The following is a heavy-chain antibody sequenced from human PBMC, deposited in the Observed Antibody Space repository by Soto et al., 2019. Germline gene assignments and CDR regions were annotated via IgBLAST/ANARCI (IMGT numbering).Heavy chain of an antibody. CDR1: GFPFSYYW. Sequence: EVQLAESGGGLVNPGGSLTLSCVASGFPFSYYWMSWVRQAPGKGLEWVAGIKSETDGGTTDYAAPVEGRFTISRDDSKNTLNLQMNSLKTEDTAVYYCVTYDFIWGSYRVRWAYWGQGTLVTVSS. J-gene: IGHJ4*02. CDR3: VTYDFIWGSYRVRWAY. V-gene: IGHV3-15*01. CDR2: IKSETDGGTT. D-gene: IGHD3-16*02.